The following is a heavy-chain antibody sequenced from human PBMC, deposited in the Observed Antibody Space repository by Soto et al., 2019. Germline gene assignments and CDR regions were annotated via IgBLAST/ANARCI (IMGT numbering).Heavy chain of an antibody. V-gene: IGHV4-39*01. D-gene: IGHD3-3*01. CDR2: VSSSGTT. J-gene: IGHJ4*02. CDR1: GDSIRSSSYA. Sequence: SETLSLTCSVSGDSIRSSSYAWGWIRQPPGKGLEWIGSVSSSGTTYFNPSVRSRVTISVDTSKNQFSLTLSSVTAADTAVYYCARRITIFGVVIAFDYWGQGTLVTVSS. CDR3: ARRITIFGVVIAFDY.